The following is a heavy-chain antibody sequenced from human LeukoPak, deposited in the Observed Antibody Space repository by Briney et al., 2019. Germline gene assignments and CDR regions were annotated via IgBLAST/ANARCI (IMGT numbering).Heavy chain of an antibody. Sequence: GGFLRLSCAASGFTFSSYWMHWVRQAPGKGLVWVSRIKNDGSSTSYADSVKGRFTISRDNAKNTLYLQMNSLRAEDTAVYYCARDYNTQGNWFGPWGQGTLVTVSS. J-gene: IGHJ5*02. CDR2: IKNDGSST. V-gene: IGHV3-74*01. CDR1: GFTFSSYW. CDR3: ARDYNTQGNWFGP. D-gene: IGHD5-24*01.